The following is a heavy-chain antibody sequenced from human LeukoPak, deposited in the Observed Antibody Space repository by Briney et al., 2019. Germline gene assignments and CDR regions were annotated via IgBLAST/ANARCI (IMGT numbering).Heavy chain of an antibody. CDR2: INHSGST. Sequence: SETLSLTCAVYGGSFSGYYWSWIRQPPGKGLEWIGEINHSGSTNYNPSLKSRVTISVDTSKNQLSLKLSSVTAADTGVYYCARWDIVFNWFDPWGQGTLVTVSS. J-gene: IGHJ5*02. CDR1: GGSFSGYY. CDR3: ARWDIVFNWFDP. D-gene: IGHD2-15*01. V-gene: IGHV4-34*01.